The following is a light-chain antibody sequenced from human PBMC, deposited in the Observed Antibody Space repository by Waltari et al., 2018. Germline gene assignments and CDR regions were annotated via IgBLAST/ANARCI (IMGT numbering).Light chain of an antibody. V-gene: IGKV2-28*01. CDR3: MQTLQTPYT. CDR2: LGS. CDR1: QSLLHDNGYNY. Sequence: DIVMTQSPLSLPVTPGEPASISCRSSQSLLHDNGYNYLDWYLQKPGQSPQLLIYLGSDRASGVPDRFIGSGSGTDFTLKITRVEAEDVGVYYCMQTLQTPYTFGQGTKLEIK. J-gene: IGKJ2*01.